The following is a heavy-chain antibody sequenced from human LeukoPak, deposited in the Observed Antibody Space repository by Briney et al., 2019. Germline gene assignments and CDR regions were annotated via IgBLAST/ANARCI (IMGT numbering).Heavy chain of an antibody. J-gene: IGHJ4*02. D-gene: IGHD3-10*01. CDR3: ARAPLEGSGSALSGDY. CDR1: GYTFTSYG. CDR2: MNPNTGNR. Sequence: ASVKASCKASGYTFTSYGINWVRQATGQGLEWMGWMNPNTGNRGYAQKFQGRVTMTGNSSISTAYMELSSLRSDDTAVYYCARAPLEGSGSALSGDYWGQGTLVTVSS. V-gene: IGHV1-8*02.